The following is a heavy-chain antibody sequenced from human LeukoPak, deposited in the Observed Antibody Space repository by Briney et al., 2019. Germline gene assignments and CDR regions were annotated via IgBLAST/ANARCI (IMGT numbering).Heavy chain of an antibody. CDR2: ISYSGST. CDR1: HGSISSHY. CDR3: ARHPDSSGWYGHFDY. Sequence: KTSETLSLTYTVSHGSISSHYWSWIRQPPGKGLEWIGHISYSGSTNYNPSLKSRVTISVDTSKNQFSLKLSSVTAADTAVYYCARHPDSSGWYGHFDYWGQGTLVTVSS. J-gene: IGHJ4*02. D-gene: IGHD6-19*01. V-gene: IGHV4-59*08.